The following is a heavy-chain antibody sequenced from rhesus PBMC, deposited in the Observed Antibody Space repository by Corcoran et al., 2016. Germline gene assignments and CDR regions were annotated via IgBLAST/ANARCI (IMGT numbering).Heavy chain of an antibody. Sequence: EVRLVESGGGLVQPGGSLRLSCAASGFTFSDYYMSWVRQAPGKGPNWVGFIIKKAYGRTAKYAAFVKGRFPISRDDFKSIANLQMNSLKTEDTAVYYCASESSSGIYCSYFDYWGQGVLVTVSS. CDR1: GFTFSDYY. J-gene: IGHJ4*01. V-gene: IGHV3-116*02. CDR3: ASESSSGIYCSYFDY. CDR2: IIKKAYGRTA. D-gene: IGHD2-27*01.